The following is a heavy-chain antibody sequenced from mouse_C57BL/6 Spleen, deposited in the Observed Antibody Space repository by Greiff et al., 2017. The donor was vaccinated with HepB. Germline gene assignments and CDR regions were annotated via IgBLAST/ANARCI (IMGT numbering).Heavy chain of an antibody. J-gene: IGHJ2*01. CDR3: ARSEYYEGFYYFDY. CDR2: IYPGDGDT. V-gene: IGHV1-82*01. CDR1: GYAFSSSW. Sequence: QVQLKQSGPELVKPGASVKISCQASGYAFSSSWMNWVKQRPGKGLEWIGRIYPGDGDTKYNGKFKGKSTLTADKSSSTAYMPLSSLTSEDSAVYFCARSEYYEGFYYFDYWGQGTTLTVSS. D-gene: IGHD2-4*01.